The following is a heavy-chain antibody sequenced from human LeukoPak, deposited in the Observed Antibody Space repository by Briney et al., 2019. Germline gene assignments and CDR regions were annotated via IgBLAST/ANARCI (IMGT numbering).Heavy chain of an antibody. D-gene: IGHD6-19*01. CDR1: GFTFRSYG. V-gene: IGHV3-33*06. CDR3: AKKRGLGSPFDY. CDR2: IWYDGTNK. Sequence: GGSLRLSCAASGFTFRSYGMHWVRQAPGKGLEWVAVIWYDGTNKYYVDSVKGRFTISRDNSKNTLYLQMNSLRAEDAAVYYCAKKRGLGSPFDYWGQGTLVSVSS. J-gene: IGHJ4*02.